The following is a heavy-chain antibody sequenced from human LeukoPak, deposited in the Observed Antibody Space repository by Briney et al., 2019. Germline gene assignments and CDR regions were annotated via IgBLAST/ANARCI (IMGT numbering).Heavy chain of an antibody. CDR3: ARHGSGSYYYMDV. J-gene: IGHJ6*03. D-gene: IGHD3-10*01. Sequence: GGSLRLSCAASGFNVNSFEMTWVRQAPGLGLEFLSYISDSGGVIKYADSVKGRFTISRDNSKNSLYLQMNSLRAEDTALYYCARHGSGSYYYMDVWGKGTTVTVSS. CDR1: GFNVNSFE. CDR2: ISDSGGVI. V-gene: IGHV3-48*03.